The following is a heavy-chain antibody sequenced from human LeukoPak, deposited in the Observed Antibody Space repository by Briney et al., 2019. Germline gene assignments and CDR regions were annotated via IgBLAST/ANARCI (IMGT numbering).Heavy chain of an antibody. J-gene: IGHJ4*02. V-gene: IGHV4-59*08. Sequence: SETLSLTCTVSGGSISTYYWSWIRQPPGKGLEWVGYIHYSGTTNYNPSLKNRVTISLETSKNQFSLNLSSVSATDTAVYYCARMGGYSGYATHWGQGTLVTVSS. CDR3: ARMGGYSGYATH. CDR1: GGSISTYY. CDR2: IHYSGTT. D-gene: IGHD5-12*01.